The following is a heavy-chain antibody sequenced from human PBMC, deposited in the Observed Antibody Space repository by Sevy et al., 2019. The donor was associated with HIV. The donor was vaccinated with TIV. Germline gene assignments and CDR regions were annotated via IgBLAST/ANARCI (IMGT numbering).Heavy chain of an antibody. Sequence: GGYLRLSCAASGFMFSTYSMNWVRQAPGKGLEWVSSVSSSSTYIYYADSVKGRFTISRDNAKNSLYLQMNSLRAEDTAVYYSPRDLCTGGVCPRWGYYYYGMDVWGQGTTVIVSS. CDR3: PRDLCTGGVCPRWGYYYYGMDV. V-gene: IGHV3-21*01. J-gene: IGHJ6*02. CDR1: GFMFSTYS. D-gene: IGHD2-8*02. CDR2: VSSSSTYI.